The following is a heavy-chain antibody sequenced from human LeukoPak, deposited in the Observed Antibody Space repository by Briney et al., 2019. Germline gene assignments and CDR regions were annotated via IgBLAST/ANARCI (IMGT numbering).Heavy chain of an antibody. CDR2: ISYDGSNK. D-gene: IGHD1-14*01. J-gene: IGHJ4*02. CDR3: ARDPNRGGN. CDR1: GFTFSSYA. V-gene: IGHV3-30*04. Sequence: GGSLRLSCAASGFTFSSYAMHWVRQAPGKGLEWVAVISYDGSNKYYADSVKGRFTISRDNSKNTLYLQMNNLRAEDTAVYYCARDPNRGGNWGQGTLVTVSS.